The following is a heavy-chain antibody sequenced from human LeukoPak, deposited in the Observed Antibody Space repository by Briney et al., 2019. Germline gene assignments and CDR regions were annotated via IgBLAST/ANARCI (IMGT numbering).Heavy chain of an antibody. V-gene: IGHV3-30*18. Sequence: GRSLRLSCAASGFTFSSYGMHWVRQAPGKGLEWVAVISYDGSNKYYADSVKGRFAISRDNSKNTLYLQMNSLRAEDTAVYYCAKATTTLFGYYYGMDVWGQGTTVTVSS. J-gene: IGHJ6*02. CDR1: GFTFSSYG. CDR3: AKATTTLFGYYYGMDV. CDR2: ISYDGSNK. D-gene: IGHD1-26*01.